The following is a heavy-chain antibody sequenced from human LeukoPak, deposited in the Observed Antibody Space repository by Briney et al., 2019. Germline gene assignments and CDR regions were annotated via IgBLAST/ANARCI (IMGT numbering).Heavy chain of an antibody. CDR3: AREGSSGWYSYYYYYMDV. J-gene: IGHJ6*03. CDR2: IRYDGSNK. D-gene: IGHD6-19*01. V-gene: IGHV3-30*02. Sequence: QSGGSLRLSCAASGFTFSSYGMHWVRQAPGKGLEWVAFIRYDGSNKYYADYVKGRFTISRDNSKNTLYLQMNSLRAEDTAVYYCAREGSSGWYSYYYYYMDVWGKGTTVTVSS. CDR1: GFTFSSYG.